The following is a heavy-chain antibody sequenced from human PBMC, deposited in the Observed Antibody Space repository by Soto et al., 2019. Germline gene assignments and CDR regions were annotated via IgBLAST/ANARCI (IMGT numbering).Heavy chain of an antibody. Sequence: GGSLRLSCAASGFTFSNAWMNWVRQAPGKGLEWVGRIKSKTDGGTTDYAAPVKGRFTISRDDSKNTLYLQMNRLKTEDTAVYYCTTREGYLERPIYYYYGMDVWGQGTTVTVSS. CDR2: IKSKTDGGTT. V-gene: IGHV3-15*07. D-gene: IGHD3-22*01. CDR1: GFTFSNAW. J-gene: IGHJ6*02. CDR3: TTREGYLERPIYYYYGMDV.